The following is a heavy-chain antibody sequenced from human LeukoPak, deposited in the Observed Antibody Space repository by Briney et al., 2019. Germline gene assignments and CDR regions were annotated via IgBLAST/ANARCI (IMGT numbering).Heavy chain of an antibody. CDR3: ARENSNDSSGYYLFDY. CDR1: GGSISSGGYY. V-gene: IGHV4-31*03. CDR2: IYYSGST. Sequence: SETLSLTCTVSGGSISSGGYYWSWIRQHPGKGLEWIAYIYYSGSTYYNPSLKSRVTISVDTSKNQFSLKLSSVTAADTAVYYCARENSNDSSGYYLFDYWGQGTLVTVSS. D-gene: IGHD3-22*01. J-gene: IGHJ4*02.